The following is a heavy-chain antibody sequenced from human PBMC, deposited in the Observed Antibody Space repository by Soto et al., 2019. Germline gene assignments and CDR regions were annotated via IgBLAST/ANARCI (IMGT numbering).Heavy chain of an antibody. CDR1: GFTFSSYA. CDR3: ARELAAAGALDY. CDR2: ISYDGSNK. D-gene: IGHD6-13*01. Sequence: PGGSLRLSCAASGFTFSSYAMHWVRQAPGKGLEWVAVISYDGSNKYYADSVKGRFTISRDNSKNTLYLQMNSLRAEDTAVYYCARELAAAGALDYWGQGTLVTVSS. J-gene: IGHJ4*02. V-gene: IGHV3-30-3*01.